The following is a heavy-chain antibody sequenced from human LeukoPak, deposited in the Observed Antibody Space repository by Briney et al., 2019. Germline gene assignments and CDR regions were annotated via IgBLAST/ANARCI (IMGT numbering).Heavy chain of an antibody. J-gene: IGHJ5*02. CDR1: GGSISSYY. CDR3: ARGQARLSWFDP. D-gene: IGHD6-19*01. V-gene: IGHV4-38-2*02. CDR2: ISHSGNT. Sequence: SETLSLTCTVSGGSISSYYWSWIRQPPGKGLKWIGSISHSGNTYYNPSLKSRVTISVGTSKNQFSLKLSSVTAADTAVYYCARGQARLSWFDPWGQGTLVTVSS.